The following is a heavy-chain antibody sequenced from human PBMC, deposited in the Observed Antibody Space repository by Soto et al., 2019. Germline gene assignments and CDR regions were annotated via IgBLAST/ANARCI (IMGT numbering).Heavy chain of an antibody. Sequence: SVPTLVNPTQTLTLTCTFSGFALSTTGVGVSWIRQPPGKALEWLALIYWHDDKRYSPSLRSRLTITKDTSKNQVVLTMTNMDPVDTATYYCAHRGGAAVGLYYFDYWGQGALVTVSS. J-gene: IGHJ4*02. CDR2: IYWHDDK. D-gene: IGHD6-13*01. CDR3: AHRGGAAVGLYYFDY. V-gene: IGHV2-5*01. CDR1: GFALSTTGVG.